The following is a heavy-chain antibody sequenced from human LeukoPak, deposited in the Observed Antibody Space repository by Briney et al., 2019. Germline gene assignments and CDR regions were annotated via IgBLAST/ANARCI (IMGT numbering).Heavy chain of an antibody. Sequence: PGGSLRLSCAASGLTVSSNYMSWVGQAPGKGLEWVSVIYSGGSTYYAASVKGRFTISRDNSKNTLYLQMNSLRAEDTAVYYCARARGYSGYDSYYYYYMDVWGKGTTVTVSS. J-gene: IGHJ6*03. V-gene: IGHV3-53*01. CDR3: ARARGYSGYDSYYYYYMDV. CDR2: IYSGGST. CDR1: GLTVSSNY. D-gene: IGHD5-12*01.